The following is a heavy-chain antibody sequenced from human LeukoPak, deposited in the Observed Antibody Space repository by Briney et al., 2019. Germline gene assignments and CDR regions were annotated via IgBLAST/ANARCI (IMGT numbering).Heavy chain of an antibody. CDR2: IKQDGSEK. CDR1: GFTFSTYW. D-gene: IGHD2-2*01. Sequence: PGGSLRLSCSASGFTFSTYWMNWVRQAPGKGLEWVANIKQDGSEKYYVDSVKGRFTISRDDAKNSLYLQMNSLRAEDTAVYYCARAGIYCSSTSCYLPRYYYGMDVWGQGTTVTVSS. CDR3: ARAGIYCSSTSCYLPRYYYGMDV. J-gene: IGHJ6*02. V-gene: IGHV3-7*01.